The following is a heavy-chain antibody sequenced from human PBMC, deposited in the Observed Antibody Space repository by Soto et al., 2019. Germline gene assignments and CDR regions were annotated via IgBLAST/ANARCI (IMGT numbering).Heavy chain of an antibody. CDR3: AQREPGAY. J-gene: IGHJ4*02. CDR2: IGGVSGST. D-gene: IGHD3-10*01. CDR1: GFALSNYA. V-gene: IGHV3-23*01. Sequence: AGGSLRLSCTASGFALSNYAMSWVRQAPGKGLEWVSDIGGVSGSTYYADSVKGRFTISRDNSKNALYLQMNSLRGEDTATYYCAQREPGAYWGQGTLVTVSS.